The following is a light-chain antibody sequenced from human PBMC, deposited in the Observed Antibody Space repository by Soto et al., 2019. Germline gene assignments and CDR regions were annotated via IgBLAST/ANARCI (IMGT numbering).Light chain of an antibody. J-gene: IGLJ1*01. V-gene: IGLV2-14*01. CDR2: DVS. CDR3: SSYTSSSTLGYV. CDR1: SSDVGGYNY. Sequence: LDQPGSGSGSPGQSTPICCTGTSSDVGGYNYVSWYQQHPGKAPKLMIYDVSNRPSGVSNRFSGSKSGNTASLTISGLQAEDEADYYCSSYTSSSTLGYVFGTGTKVTVL.